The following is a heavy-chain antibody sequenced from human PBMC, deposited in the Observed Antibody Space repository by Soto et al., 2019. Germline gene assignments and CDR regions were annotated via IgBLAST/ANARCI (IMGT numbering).Heavy chain of an antibody. J-gene: IGHJ4*02. Sequence: SETLSLTCAVSSGSISSSNWWSWVRQPPGKGLEWIGEIYHSGSTNYNPSLKSRVTISVDKSKNQFSLKLSSVTAADTAVYYCARITTGTTWYFDYWGQGTLVTVSS. D-gene: IGHD1-1*01. CDR2: IYHSGST. CDR1: SGSISSSNW. V-gene: IGHV4-4*02. CDR3: ARITTGTTWYFDY.